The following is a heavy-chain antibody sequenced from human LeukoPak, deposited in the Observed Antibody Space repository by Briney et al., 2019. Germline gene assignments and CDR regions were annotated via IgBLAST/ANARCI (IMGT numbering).Heavy chain of an antibody. J-gene: IGHJ3*02. V-gene: IGHV4-59*12. Sequence: ASETLSLTCTVSGGSISSYYWSWIRQPPGKGLEWIGYIYYSGSTNYNPSLKSRVTISVDTSKNQFSLKLSSVTAADTAVYYCARVSGGSGSYWPDAFDIWGQGTMVTVSS. CDR3: ARVSGGSGSYWPDAFDI. CDR2: IYYSGST. D-gene: IGHD3-10*01. CDR1: GGSISSYY.